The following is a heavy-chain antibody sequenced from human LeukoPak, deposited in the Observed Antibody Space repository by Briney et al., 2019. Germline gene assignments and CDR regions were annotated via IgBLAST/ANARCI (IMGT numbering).Heavy chain of an antibody. CDR3: ARDQKYGVFDY. D-gene: IGHD2-8*01. CDR1: GGSVSSGTYY. V-gene: IGHV4-61*01. CDR2: IHNSGNT. Sequence: SETLSLTCTVSGGSVSSGTYYWSWIRQPPGKGLEWIGYIHNSGNTNYNPSLKSRVTISVDMSKNQFSLKLSSVTAADTAMYYCARDQKYGVFDYWGQGTLVTVSS. J-gene: IGHJ4*02.